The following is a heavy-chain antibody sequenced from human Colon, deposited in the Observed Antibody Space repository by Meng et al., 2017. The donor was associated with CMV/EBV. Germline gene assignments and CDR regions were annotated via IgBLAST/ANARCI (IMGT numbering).Heavy chain of an antibody. CDR1: GGSISSSTYY. D-gene: IGHD4-17*01. V-gene: IGHV4-39*07. CDR2: IYYSGYT. CDR3: ATDYGDYYFDR. J-gene: IGHJ4*02. Sequence: HLNLHASGPVLVKPSETLSLTCTVSGGSISSSTYYWGWIRQTPGKGLEWIGNIYYSGYTYSNPSLKSRLTISVDTSKNQFSLKLTSVTAADTAVYYCATDYGDYYFDRWGQGTLVTVSS.